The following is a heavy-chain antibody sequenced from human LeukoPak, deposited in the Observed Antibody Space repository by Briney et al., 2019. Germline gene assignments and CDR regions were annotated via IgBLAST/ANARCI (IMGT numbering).Heavy chain of an antibody. D-gene: IGHD2-15*01. CDR2: IKQDGSDK. CDR3: ARVRCSTNSCFPDY. V-gene: IGHV3-7*01. J-gene: IGHJ4*02. CDR1: GFTFSTYW. Sequence: QSGGSLRLSCAASGFTFSTYWMSWVRQAPGKGLEWVANIKQDGSDKYYVDSVKGRFTISRDNAKNSLFLQMNSLRAADTAVYYCARVRCSTNSCFPDYWGQGTLVTVSS.